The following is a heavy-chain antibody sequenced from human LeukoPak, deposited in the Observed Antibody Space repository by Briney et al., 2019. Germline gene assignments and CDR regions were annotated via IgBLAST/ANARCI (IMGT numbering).Heavy chain of an antibody. V-gene: IGHV4-59*01. Sequence: SETLSLTCSVSGGSMSSYYWSWMRQPPGKGLEWIGYIYYSGSTDYNPSLKSRVTISLDTSKNQFSLKLTSVTAADTAVYYCARDQGSWWLDPWGQGTLVTVSS. CDR1: GGSMSSYY. D-gene: IGHD3-10*01. J-gene: IGHJ5*02. CDR3: ARDQGSWWLDP. CDR2: IYYSGST.